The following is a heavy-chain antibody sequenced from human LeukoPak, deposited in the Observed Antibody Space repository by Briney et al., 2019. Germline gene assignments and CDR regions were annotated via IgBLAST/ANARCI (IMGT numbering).Heavy chain of an antibody. CDR2: INHSGRT. Sequence: WDTLSLTCAVSGGSISSSNWWSWVRQPPGKGLESTGDINHSGRTNDNPSLKSRVTISVDKSKNQFSLKMSSVTDADTAVYYCAREVSPGTHAFDIWGQGKMVIVSS. J-gene: IGHJ3*02. CDR3: AREVSPGTHAFDI. V-gene: IGHV4-4*02. CDR1: GGSISSSNW. D-gene: IGHD6-13*01.